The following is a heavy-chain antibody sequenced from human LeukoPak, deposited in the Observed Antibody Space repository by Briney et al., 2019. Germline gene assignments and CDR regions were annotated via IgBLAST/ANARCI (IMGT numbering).Heavy chain of an antibody. CDR2: INPDGSVK. CDR1: GLAFKNYW. CDR3: ARAGFIAIFDY. J-gene: IGHJ4*02. V-gene: IGHV3-7*01. Sequence: GGSLRLSCLGTGLAFKNYWMTWVRQAPGKGLEWVANINPDGSVKNYVDAVKGRFTISRDNAKNSLYLQMNSLRAEDTAVYYCARAGFIAIFDYWGQGTLVTVSS.